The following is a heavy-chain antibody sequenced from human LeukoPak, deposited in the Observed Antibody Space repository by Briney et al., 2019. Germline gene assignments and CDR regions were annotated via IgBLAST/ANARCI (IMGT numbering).Heavy chain of an antibody. V-gene: IGHV3-30*18. Sequence: PGGSLRLSCAYSAFSSTDYGMDWVRQAPGKGLEWVAVITHDGSDKYYADSVKGRFSISRDNSKNIVYLQMNSLRPEDTATYFCAKVGGRSWFYFDSWGQGTVVTVSS. J-gene: IGHJ4*02. CDR1: AFSSTDYG. CDR3: AKVGGRSWFYFDS. D-gene: IGHD6-13*01. CDR2: ITHDGSDK.